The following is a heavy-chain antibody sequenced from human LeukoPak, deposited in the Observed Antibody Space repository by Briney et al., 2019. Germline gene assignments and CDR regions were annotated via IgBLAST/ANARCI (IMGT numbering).Heavy chain of an antibody. CDR3: ASYSSSYYYDMDV. J-gene: IGHJ6*02. Sequence: PGGSLRLSCAASGFTVSSNYMSWVRQAPGKGLEWVSVIYSGGSTYYADSVKGRFTISRDNSKNTLYLQMNSLRAEDTAVYYCASYSSSYYYDMDVWGQGTTVTVSS. CDR1: GFTVSSNY. CDR2: IYSGGST. V-gene: IGHV3-66*01. D-gene: IGHD6-13*01.